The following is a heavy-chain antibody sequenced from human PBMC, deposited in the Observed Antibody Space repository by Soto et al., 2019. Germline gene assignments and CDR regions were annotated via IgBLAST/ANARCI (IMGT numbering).Heavy chain of an antibody. D-gene: IGHD5-18*01. Sequence: PSETLSLTCAVSGGSISSGGYSWSWIRQPPGKGLEWIGYIYHSGSTYYNPSLKSRVTISVDRSKNQFSLKLSSVTAADTAVYYCAREDTALGTFDYCGQGTLVTVSS. V-gene: IGHV4-30-2*01. CDR2: IYHSGST. CDR3: AREDTALGTFDY. J-gene: IGHJ4*02. CDR1: GGSISSGGYS.